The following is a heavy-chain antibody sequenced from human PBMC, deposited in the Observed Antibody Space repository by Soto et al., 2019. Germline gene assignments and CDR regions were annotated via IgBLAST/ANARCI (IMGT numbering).Heavy chain of an antibody. Sequence: GGSLRLSCVASGFTFSTYTMSWVRQAPGKGLEWVSVISGSGGSSGPSYADSVQGRFSISRDNTRNTLYLQMNSLRGEDTAMYYCAKARCSTPNCYFPEYWGQGTRVTVSS. J-gene: IGHJ4*02. CDR2: ISGSGGSSGP. D-gene: IGHD2-2*01. CDR1: GFTFSTYT. V-gene: IGHV3-23*01. CDR3: AKARCSTPNCYFPEY.